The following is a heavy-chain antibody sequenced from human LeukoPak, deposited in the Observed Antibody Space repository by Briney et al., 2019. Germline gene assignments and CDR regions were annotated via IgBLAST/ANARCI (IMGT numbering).Heavy chain of an antibody. CDR1: DGSISSYY. Sequence: SETLSLTCTVSDGSISSYYWSWIRQPPGKGLEWIGNIYYSGSTNYNPSLKSRITISVDTSTNQFSLKLSSVTAADTAVYHCTRNYDSGGYTTFGYWGRGTLVTVSS. CDR3: TRNYDSGGYTTFGY. D-gene: IGHD3-22*01. CDR2: IYYSGST. J-gene: IGHJ4*02. V-gene: IGHV4-59*01.